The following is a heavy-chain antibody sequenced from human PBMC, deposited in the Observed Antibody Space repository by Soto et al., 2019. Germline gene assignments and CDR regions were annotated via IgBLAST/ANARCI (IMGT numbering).Heavy chain of an antibody. CDR2: VSGSGTRT. J-gene: IGHJ3*01. CDR3: AKDPKTDLLGGFEF. D-gene: IGHD2-15*01. Sequence: PGGSLRLSCAASGFTFSSYTMSWVRQAPGKGLEWVSGVSGSGTRTYYADSVKGRFTISRDNSKSTLSLQMNSLRAEDTAVYYCAKDPKTDLLGGFEFGGQGKMVTVSS. V-gene: IGHV3-23*01. CDR1: GFTFSSYT.